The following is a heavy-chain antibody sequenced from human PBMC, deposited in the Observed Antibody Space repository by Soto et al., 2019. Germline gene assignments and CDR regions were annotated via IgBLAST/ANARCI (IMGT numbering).Heavy chain of an antibody. CDR1: GFTFSSYW. J-gene: IGHJ4*02. Sequence: EVQLVESGGGLVQPGGSLRLSCAASGFTFSSYWMSWVRQAPGKGLEWVANINYDGSEKYYVDSVKGRFAISRDKAKNSLYLQMSSLRAEDTAVYYCASSEVIQSWDYWGQGTLVSAPS. V-gene: IGHV3-7*01. CDR2: INYDGSEK. CDR3: ASSEVIQSWDY. D-gene: IGHD4-4*01.